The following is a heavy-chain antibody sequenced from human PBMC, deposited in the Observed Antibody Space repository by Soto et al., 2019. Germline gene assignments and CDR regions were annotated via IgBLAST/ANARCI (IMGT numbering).Heavy chain of an antibody. Sequence: RGESLKISCKGSGYNFTNYWIAWVRQMPGKGLEWMAIIYPGDSDTRYSPSFQGQVTISADKSIATAYLQWSSLKASDTAMYYCARKGYSGYDLSYFDYWGQGTLVTVSS. CDR2: IYPGDSDT. D-gene: IGHD5-12*01. J-gene: IGHJ4*02. CDR1: GYNFTNYW. V-gene: IGHV5-51*01. CDR3: ARKGYSGYDLSYFDY.